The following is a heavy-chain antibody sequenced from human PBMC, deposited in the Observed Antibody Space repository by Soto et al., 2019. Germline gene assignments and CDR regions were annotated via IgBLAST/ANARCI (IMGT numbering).Heavy chain of an antibody. D-gene: IGHD6-19*01. CDR2: IYPGDSDT. J-gene: IGHJ4*02. V-gene: IGHV5-51*01. CDR1: GYSFTSYW. CDR3: ARGAVAGTARGVFDY. Sequence: GESLKISCKGSGYSFTSYWIGWVRQMPGKGLEWMGIIYPGDSDTRYSPSFQGQVTISADKSISTAYLQWSSLKASDTAMYYCARGAVAGTARGVFDYWGQGTLVTVSS.